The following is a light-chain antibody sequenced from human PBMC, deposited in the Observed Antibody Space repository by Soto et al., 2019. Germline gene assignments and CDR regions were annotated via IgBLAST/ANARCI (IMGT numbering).Light chain of an antibody. V-gene: IGKV3-20*01. CDR3: QQFDDSPFT. J-gene: IGKJ3*01. Sequence: EIVLTQSPDTLSLSPGERVTLSCRASQSVSSSFLAWYQRKPGQAPRLLIYGASSRATGIPDRFSGSGSGTDFTLTITRLEPEDFAVYYCQQFDDSPFTFGPGTKVDIK. CDR1: QSVSSSF. CDR2: GAS.